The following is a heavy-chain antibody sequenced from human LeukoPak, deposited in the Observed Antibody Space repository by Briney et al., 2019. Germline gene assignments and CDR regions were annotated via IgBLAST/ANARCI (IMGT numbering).Heavy chain of an antibody. CDR2: INSDGGGI. Sequence: PGGSLRLSCAASGFTLSNYWMHWVRQAPGEGLVWVARINSDGGGISYADSVKGRFTISRDNAKNTLYLHMNSLRAEDTAVYYCAKNGPGLDYFDYWGQGTLVTVSS. CDR1: GFTLSNYW. CDR3: AKNGPGLDYFDY. D-gene: IGHD3-10*01. V-gene: IGHV3-74*01. J-gene: IGHJ4*02.